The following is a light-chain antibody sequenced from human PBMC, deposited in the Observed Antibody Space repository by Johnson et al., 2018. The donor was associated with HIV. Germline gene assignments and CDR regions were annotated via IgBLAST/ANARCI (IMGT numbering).Light chain of an antibody. V-gene: IGLV1-51*02. J-gene: IGLJ1*01. Sequence: QSVLTQPPSVSAAPEQKVTISCSGSRSNVGDNFVSWYQQLPGTAPKLLIYENNKRPSGIPDRFSGSKSGPSATLDITGLQTGDEADYYCGTWDTSLGTEFFGTGTKVTVL. CDR1: RSNVGDNF. CDR3: GTWDTSLGTEF. CDR2: ENN.